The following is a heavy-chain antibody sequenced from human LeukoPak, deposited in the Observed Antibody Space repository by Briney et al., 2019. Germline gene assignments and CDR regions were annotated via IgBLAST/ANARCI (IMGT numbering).Heavy chain of an antibody. CDR2: IYYSGST. D-gene: IGHD3-10*01. CDR3: ARQGSRMWFGEFANWFDP. V-gene: IGHV4-39*01. Sequence: PSETLSLTCTVSGGSISSSSYYWGWIRQPPGKGLEWIGSIYYSGSTYYNPSLKSRVTISVDTSKNQFSLKLSSVTAADTAVYYCARQGSRMWFGEFANWFDPWGQGTLVTVSP. CDR1: GGSISSSSYY. J-gene: IGHJ5*02.